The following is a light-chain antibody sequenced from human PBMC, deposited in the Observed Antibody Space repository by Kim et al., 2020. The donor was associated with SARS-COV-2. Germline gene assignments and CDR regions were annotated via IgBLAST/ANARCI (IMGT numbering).Light chain of an antibody. J-gene: IGLJ3*02. CDR3: NSRDSTGNHLV. Sequence: ALGQTVRITCQGDSLRNYYASWYQQKPGQAPVLVIYGKNNRPSGIPDRFSGSRSGNTVSLTITGAQAEDEADYYCNSRDSTGNHLVFGGGTQLTVL. CDR2: GKN. CDR1: SLRNYY. V-gene: IGLV3-19*01.